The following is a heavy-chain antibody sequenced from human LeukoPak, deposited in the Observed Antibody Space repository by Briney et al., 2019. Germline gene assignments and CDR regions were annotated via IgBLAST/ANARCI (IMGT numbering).Heavy chain of an antibody. J-gene: IGHJ6*03. V-gene: IGHV5-51*01. Sequence: GESLQISCKGSGYSFTSYWIGWVRQMPGKGLEGMGIIYPGDSDTSYSPSFQGQVTISVDKSISTAYLQRSSLKASDTAMYYCARHIWDYDYYYYYMDVWRKGTTVTVSS. CDR1: GYSFTSYW. D-gene: IGHD4-17*01. CDR2: IYPGDSDT. CDR3: ARHIWDYDYYYYYMDV.